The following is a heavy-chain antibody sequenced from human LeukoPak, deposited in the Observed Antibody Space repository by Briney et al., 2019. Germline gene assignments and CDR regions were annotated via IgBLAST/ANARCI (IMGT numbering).Heavy chain of an antibody. CDR2: INPNSGGA. Sequence: GASVKVSCKASGYTFTGYYMHWVRQAPGQGLEWMGWINPNSGGANYAQKFQGRVTMTRDTSISTAYMELSRLRSDDTAVYYCALGMTTVRDWFDPWGQGTLVTVSS. J-gene: IGHJ5*02. CDR3: ALGMTTVRDWFDP. D-gene: IGHD4-11*01. CDR1: GYTFTGYY. V-gene: IGHV1-2*02.